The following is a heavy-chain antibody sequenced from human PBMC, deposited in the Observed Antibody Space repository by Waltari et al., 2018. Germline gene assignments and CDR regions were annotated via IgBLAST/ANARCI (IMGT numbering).Heavy chain of an antibody. J-gene: IGHJ4*02. D-gene: IGHD6-19*01. CDR1: GLSISESW. Sequence: EVQLMESGGGLVQTGGSLRLSCEASGLSISESWMSWVRQAPGKGPEGVADIKEDGSKIYYVGSVRGRFTISRDNAKNSLYLQMNSLRVEDTAVYYCARDAPLYTTGWGYDYWGQGILVTVSS. CDR3: ARDAPLYTTGWGYDY. CDR2: IKEDGSKI. V-gene: IGHV3-7*01.